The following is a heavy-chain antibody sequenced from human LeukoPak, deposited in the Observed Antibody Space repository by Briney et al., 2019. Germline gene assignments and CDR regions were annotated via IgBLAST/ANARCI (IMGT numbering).Heavy chain of an antibody. CDR2: IYYTGRT. D-gene: IGHD6-19*01. V-gene: IGHV4-39*01. CDR3: ARWAYSTDWYQYFDK. CDR1: GGSISSSSHS. Sequence: SETLSLTCTVSGGSISSSSHSWGWIRQPPGKGLEWTGSIYYTGRTYYNPSLKSRVTISVDTSKNQFSLKLSSVTAADTAVYYCARWAYSTDWYQYFDKWGQGTLVTVSS. J-gene: IGHJ4*02.